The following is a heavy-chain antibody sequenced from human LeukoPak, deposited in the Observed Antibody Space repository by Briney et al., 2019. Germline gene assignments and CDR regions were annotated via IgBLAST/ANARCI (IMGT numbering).Heavy chain of an antibody. D-gene: IGHD5-18*01. CDR2: MYHSGTT. J-gene: IGHJ4*02. CDR3: ARERDHGYSYGIVLDS. Sequence: SETLSLTCTESGGSMNTYYWTWLRQPVGKGLEWLGRMYHSGTTNYNSTLYNPSLSSRVTMSVDGAKNQFSLRLKSVTTADTAIYFCARERDHGYSYGIVLDSWGQGSLVTVSS. CDR1: GGSMNTYY. V-gene: IGHV4-4*07.